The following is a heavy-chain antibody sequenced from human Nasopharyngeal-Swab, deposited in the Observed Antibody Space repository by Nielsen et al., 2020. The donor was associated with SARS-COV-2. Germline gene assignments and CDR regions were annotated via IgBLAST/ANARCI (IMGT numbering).Heavy chain of an antibody. D-gene: IGHD3-22*01. Sequence: WIRQSPGKGLEWVSGISWNSGSTGYADSVKGRFTISRDNAKNSLYLQMNSLRAEDTALYYCAKDNNPYYYDSSGYAFDIWCQGTMVTVSS. CDR2: ISWNSGST. CDR3: AKDNNPYYYDSSGYAFDI. J-gene: IGHJ3*02. V-gene: IGHV3-9*01.